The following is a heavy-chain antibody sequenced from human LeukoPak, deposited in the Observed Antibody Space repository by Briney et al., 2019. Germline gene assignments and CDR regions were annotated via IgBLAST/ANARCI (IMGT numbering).Heavy chain of an antibody. D-gene: IGHD3-10*01. Sequence: GGSLRLSCAASGFTFSSYGMSWVRQAPGKGLEWVSAISGSGGSTYYADSVKGRFTISRDNSKNTLYLQVNSLRAEDTAVYYCAKVGQLLWFGELPPYFDYWGQGALVTVSS. V-gene: IGHV3-23*01. CDR1: GFTFSSYG. CDR3: AKVGQLLWFGELPPYFDY. CDR2: ISGSGGST. J-gene: IGHJ4*02.